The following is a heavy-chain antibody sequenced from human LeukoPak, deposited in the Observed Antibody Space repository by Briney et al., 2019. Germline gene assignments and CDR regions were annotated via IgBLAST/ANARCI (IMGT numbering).Heavy chain of an antibody. J-gene: IGHJ6*03. CDR3: ARVRGGIEVAGIRHYYYYMDV. Sequence: SVKVSCKASGYTFTSYDINWVRQATGQGLEWMGGIIPIFGTATYAQKFQGRVMITTDESTGTAFMELSGLRSVDTAVYYCARVRGGIEVAGIRHYYYYMDVWGEGTTVTVSS. V-gene: IGHV1-69*05. D-gene: IGHD6-19*01. CDR1: GYTFTSYD. CDR2: IIPIFGTA.